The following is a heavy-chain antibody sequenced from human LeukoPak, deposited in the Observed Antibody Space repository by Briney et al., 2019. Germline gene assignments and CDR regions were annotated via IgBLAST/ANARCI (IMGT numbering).Heavy chain of an antibody. CDR3: ARGAHIAAAGTGYWFDP. D-gene: IGHD6-13*01. CDR1: GYTFNIYD. CDR2: MNPNSGNT. Sequence: ASVKVSCKASGYTFNIYDINWVRQATGQGLEWMGWMNPNSGNTGYAQKFQGRVTMTRNTSINTAYMELSRLRSDDTAVYYCARGAHIAAAGTGYWFDPWGQGTLVTVSS. J-gene: IGHJ5*02. V-gene: IGHV1-8*01.